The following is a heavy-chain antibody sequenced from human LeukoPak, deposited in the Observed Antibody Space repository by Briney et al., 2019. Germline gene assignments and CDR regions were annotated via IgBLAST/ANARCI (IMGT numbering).Heavy chain of an antibody. V-gene: IGHV1-69*04. CDR1: GGTFSSYA. J-gene: IGHJ4*02. Sequence: SSVKVSCKASGGTFSSYAISWVRQAPGQGLEWMGRIIPILGIANYAQKFQGRVTMTEDTSTDTVYMELSSLRSEDTAVYYCAAYILVVSDPSLDFWGQGTLVTVSS. D-gene: IGHD2-21*01. CDR3: AAYILVVSDPSLDF. CDR2: IIPILGIA.